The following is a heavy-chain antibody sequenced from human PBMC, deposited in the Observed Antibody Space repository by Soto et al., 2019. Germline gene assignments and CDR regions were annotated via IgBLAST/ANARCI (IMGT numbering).Heavy chain of an antibody. Sequence: ASVKVSCKASGYTFTGYYIHWVRQAPGQGLEWMGWINPNSGGTNYAQKFQGRVTMTRDTSISTAYMELSRLRSDDTAVYYCARVMTTGFYYYYGMDVWGQGTTVTAP. CDR2: INPNSGGT. CDR3: ARVMTTGFYYYYGMDV. V-gene: IGHV1-2*02. D-gene: IGHD4-4*01. J-gene: IGHJ6*02. CDR1: GYTFTGYY.